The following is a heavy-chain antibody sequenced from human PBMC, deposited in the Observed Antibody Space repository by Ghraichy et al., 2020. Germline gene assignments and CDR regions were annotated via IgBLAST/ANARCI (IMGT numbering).Heavy chain of an antibody. V-gene: IGHV3-23*01. CDR2: ISHNGDTA. D-gene: IGHD6-19*01. J-gene: IGHJ4*02. CDR3: AKGGGWLYYFDY. CDR1: GFTFSTFA. Sequence: GGSLRLSCVASGFTFSTFAINWVRQAPGKGLEWVSAISHNGDTAYYADSLKGRFTISRDNSKNTLYLQLDSLGVDDTAVYYCAKGGGWLYYFDYWGQGTLVTVSS.